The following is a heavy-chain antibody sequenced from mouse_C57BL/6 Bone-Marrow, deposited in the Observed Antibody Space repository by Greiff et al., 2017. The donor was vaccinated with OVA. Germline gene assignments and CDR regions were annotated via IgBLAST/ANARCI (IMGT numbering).Heavy chain of an antibody. J-gene: IGHJ2*01. CDR1: GYTFTSYG. Sequence: VQLQQSGAELARPGASVKLSCKASGYTFTSYGISWVKQRPGQGLEWIGEIYPSSGNTYYNEKFKGKATLTADKSSSTAYMELRSLTSEDSACYFSAREDDSNEDYLDDWGQGTTVTVSS. V-gene: IGHV1-81*01. CDR3: AREDDSNEDYLDD. D-gene: IGHD2-5*01. CDR2: IYPSSGNT.